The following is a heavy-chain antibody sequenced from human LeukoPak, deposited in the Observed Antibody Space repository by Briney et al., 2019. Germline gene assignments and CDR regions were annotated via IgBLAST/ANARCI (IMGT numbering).Heavy chain of an antibody. CDR2: ISGSGGST. CDR3: AKDAPVNIVVVPAANS. CDR1: GFTFSSYA. J-gene: IGHJ4*02. Sequence: PGGSLRLSCAASGFTFSSYAMSWVRQAPGKGLEWVSAISGSGGSTYYADSVKGRFTISRDNSKNTLYLQMNSLRAEEPAVYYCAKDAPVNIVVVPAANSWGQGTLVTVSS. D-gene: IGHD2-2*01. V-gene: IGHV3-23*01.